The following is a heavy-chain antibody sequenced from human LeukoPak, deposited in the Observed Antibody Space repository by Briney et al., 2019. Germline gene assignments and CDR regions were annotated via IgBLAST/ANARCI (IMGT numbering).Heavy chain of an antibody. V-gene: IGHV4-34*01. Sequence: SETLSLTCAVYGGSFSGYYWSWIRQPPGKGLEWIGEINHSGSTNYNPSLKSRVTISVDTSKNQFSLKLSSVTAADTAVYYCARKTYYDFWSGYPDAYDIWGQGTMVTVSS. CDR1: GGSFSGYY. J-gene: IGHJ3*02. CDR2: INHSGST. D-gene: IGHD3-3*01. CDR3: ARKTYYDFWSGYPDAYDI.